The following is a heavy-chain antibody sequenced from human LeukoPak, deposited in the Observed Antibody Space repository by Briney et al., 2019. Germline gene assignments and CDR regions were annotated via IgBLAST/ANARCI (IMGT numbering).Heavy chain of an antibody. J-gene: IGHJ4*02. CDR3: ARENIGSWYLGASDY. CDR2: ISYDGSNK. D-gene: IGHD6-13*01. V-gene: IGHV3-30-3*01. Sequence: GSLRLSCAASGFTFSSYAMHWVRQAPGKGLEWVAVISYDGSNKYYADSVKGRFTISRDNSKNTLYLQMNSLRAEDTAVYYCARENIGSWYLGASDYWGQGTLVTVSS. CDR1: GFTFSSYA.